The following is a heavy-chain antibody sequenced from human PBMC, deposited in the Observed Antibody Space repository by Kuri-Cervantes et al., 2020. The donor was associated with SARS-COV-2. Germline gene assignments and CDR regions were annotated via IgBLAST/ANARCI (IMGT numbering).Heavy chain of an antibody. Sequence: ETLSLTCAASGFTFSSYGMHWVRQAPGKGLVWVSRINPDGSYTNNADSVKGRFTLSRDNAKNTLYLQMNSLRAEDTAVYYCVRDGDHWNFDYWGQGTLVTVSS. CDR3: VRDGDHWNFDY. CDR1: GFTFSSYG. V-gene: IGHV3-74*01. D-gene: IGHD1-1*01. CDR2: INPDGSYT. J-gene: IGHJ4*02.